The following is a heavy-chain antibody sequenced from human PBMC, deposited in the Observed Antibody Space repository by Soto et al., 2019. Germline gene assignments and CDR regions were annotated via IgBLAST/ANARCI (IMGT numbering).Heavy chain of an antibody. CDR3: VKDGSSGWPYYYGLDV. Sequence: LSLTCDMYGGSFSGYYWTWVRQAPGKGLEWVAVISYDGRNKYYADSVKGRFTISRDNSKNTLYLQMSSLRAEDTAVYYCVKDGSSGWPYYYGLDVWGQGTTVTVSS. J-gene: IGHJ6*02. CDR1: GGSFSGYY. V-gene: IGHV3-30*18. CDR2: ISYDGRNK. D-gene: IGHD6-19*01.